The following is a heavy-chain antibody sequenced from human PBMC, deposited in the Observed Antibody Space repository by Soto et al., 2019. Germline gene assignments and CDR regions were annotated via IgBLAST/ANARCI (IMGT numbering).Heavy chain of an antibody. CDR2: IWYDGSNK. J-gene: IGHJ6*04. D-gene: IGHD6-6*01. V-gene: IGHV3-33*01. CDR1: GFTFSSYG. CDR3: ARQPVSSSSSTHYYYYYGMDV. Sequence: PGGSLRLSCAASGFTFSSYGMHWVRQAPGKGLEWVAVIWYDGSNKYYADSVKGRFTISRDNSKNTLYLQMNSLRAEDTAVYYCARQPVSSSSSTHYYYYYGMDVWGKGTKVTVPS.